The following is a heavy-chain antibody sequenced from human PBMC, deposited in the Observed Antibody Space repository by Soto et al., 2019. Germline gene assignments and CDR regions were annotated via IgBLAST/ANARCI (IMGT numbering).Heavy chain of an antibody. CDR1: GGSFSGYY. CDR3: ARTQWLARPPYFQH. Sequence: SETLSLTCAVYGGSFSGYYWSWIRQPPGKGLEWIGEINYSGSTNYNPSLKSRVTISVDTSKNQFSLKLSSVTAADTAVYYCARTQWLARPPYFQHWGQGTLVTVSS. D-gene: IGHD6-19*01. J-gene: IGHJ1*01. V-gene: IGHV4-34*01. CDR2: INYSGST.